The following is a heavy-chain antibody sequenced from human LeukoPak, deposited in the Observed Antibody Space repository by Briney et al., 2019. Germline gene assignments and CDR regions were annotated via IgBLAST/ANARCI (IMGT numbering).Heavy chain of an antibody. CDR3: ARGYILTGYIDY. CDR1: GTSISSSSYY. D-gene: IGHD3-9*01. J-gene: IGHJ4*02. CDR2: IYYTGST. Sequence: SETLSLTCTVSGTSISSSSYYWGWVRQPPGRGLEWIANIYYTGSTYYNPSLKSRVTMSVDTSKNQFSLKLSSVTAADTAVYYCARGYILTGYIDYWGQGTLVTVSS. V-gene: IGHV4-39*07.